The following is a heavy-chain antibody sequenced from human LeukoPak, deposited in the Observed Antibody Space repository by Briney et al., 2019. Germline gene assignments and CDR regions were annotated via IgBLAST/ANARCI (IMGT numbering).Heavy chain of an antibody. Sequence: GGSLRLSCAASGFTFDDYAMHWVRQAPGKGLEWVSGISWNSGSIGYADSVKGRFTISRDNAKNSLYLQMNSLRAEDTALYYCAKVGSGGSYWGQGTLVTASS. CDR2: ISWNSGSI. CDR3: AKVGSGGSY. V-gene: IGHV3-9*01. D-gene: IGHD6-19*01. CDR1: GFTFDDYA. J-gene: IGHJ4*02.